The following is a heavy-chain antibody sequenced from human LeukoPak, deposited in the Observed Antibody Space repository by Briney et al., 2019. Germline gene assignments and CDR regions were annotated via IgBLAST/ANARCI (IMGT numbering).Heavy chain of an antibody. CDR1: GFTFSSYS. CDR2: ISSTSTTI. D-gene: IGHD3-22*01. J-gene: IGHJ4*02. Sequence: GGSLRLSCAASGFTFSSYSMNWVRQAPGKGLEWVSFISSTSTTIYYADSVKGRFTISRDNAKNSLFLQMNSLRAEDTAVYYCAGPLYDSSVEWWDWGQGTLVTVSS. V-gene: IGHV3-48*04. CDR3: AGPLYDSSVEWWD.